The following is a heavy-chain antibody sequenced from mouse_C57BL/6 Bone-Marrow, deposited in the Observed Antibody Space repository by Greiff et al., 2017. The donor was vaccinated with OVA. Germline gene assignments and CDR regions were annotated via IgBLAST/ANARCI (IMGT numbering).Heavy chain of an antibody. J-gene: IGHJ2*01. CDR2: IYPRDGST. D-gene: IGHD1-1*01. V-gene: IGHV1-78*01. Sequence: VQLQQSDAELVKPGASVKISCKVSGYTFTDHTIHWMKQRPEQGLEWIGYIYPRDGSTKYNEKFKGKATLTADKSSSTAYMQLTSLPSEDSAVYFCARRFYGSSSYFDYWGQGTTLTVSS. CDR3: ARRFYGSSSYFDY. CDR1: GYTFTDHT.